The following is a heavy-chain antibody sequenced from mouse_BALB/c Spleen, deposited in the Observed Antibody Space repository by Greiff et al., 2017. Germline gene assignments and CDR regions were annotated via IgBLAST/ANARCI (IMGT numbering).Heavy chain of an antibody. J-gene: IGHJ2*01. CDR1: GFTFSDYY. CDR3: ARDRTGSGFDY. V-gene: IGHV5-4*02. Sequence: VESGGGLVKPGGSLKLSCAASGFTFSDYYMYWVRQTPEKRLEWVATISDGGSYTYYPDSVKGRFTISRDNAKNNLYLQMSSLKSEDTAMYYCARDRTGSGFDYWGQGTTLTVSS. D-gene: IGHD4-1*01. CDR2: ISDGGSYT.